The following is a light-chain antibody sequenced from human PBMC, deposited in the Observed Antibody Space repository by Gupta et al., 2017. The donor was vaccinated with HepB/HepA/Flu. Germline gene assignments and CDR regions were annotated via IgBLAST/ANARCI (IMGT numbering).Light chain of an antibody. CDR1: QSVSGSH. J-gene: IGKJ4*02. Sequence: IVLTQSPGTLSLSPGERATLSCRASQSVSGSHLTWYQQKPRQAPSILIYRASTRATGSPDRFSGSGSETDFTLTISRLEPEDFAVDYCQHYGSTPPRTFGEGTKVEIK. CDR2: RAS. V-gene: IGKV3-20*01. CDR3: QHYGSTPPRT.